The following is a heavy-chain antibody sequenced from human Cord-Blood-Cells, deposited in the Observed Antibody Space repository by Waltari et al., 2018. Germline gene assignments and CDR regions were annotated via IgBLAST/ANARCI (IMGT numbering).Heavy chain of an antibody. V-gene: IGHV3-21*01. J-gene: IGHJ3*02. CDR3: ARMGTGDAFDI. CDR2: ISSSSSYI. CDR1: GFTFSSYS. D-gene: IGHD2-21*02. Sequence: EVQLVESGGGLVKPGGSLRLSCAASGFTFSSYSMNWVRQAPGEGVEWVSSISSSSSYIYYADSVKGRFTISRDNAKSSLYLQMNSLRAEDTAVYYCARMGTGDAFDIWGQGTMVTVSS.